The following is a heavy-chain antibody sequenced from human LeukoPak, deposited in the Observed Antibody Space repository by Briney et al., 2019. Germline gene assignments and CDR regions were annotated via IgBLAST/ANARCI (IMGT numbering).Heavy chain of an antibody. Sequence: PGGSLRLSCSASGLIFSTYGMHWVRQAPGKGLEYVSAISSDGGSTYYEDSVKGRFTISRDNSKNTLYLQMSSLRAEDTAVYYCARYGDYGYWGQGTLVTVSS. J-gene: IGHJ4*02. CDR1: GLIFSTYG. CDR2: ISSDGGST. CDR3: ARYGDYGY. D-gene: IGHD4-17*01. V-gene: IGHV3-64D*06.